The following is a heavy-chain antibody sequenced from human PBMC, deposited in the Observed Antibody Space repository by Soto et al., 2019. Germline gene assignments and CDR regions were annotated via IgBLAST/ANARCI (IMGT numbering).Heavy chain of an antibody. D-gene: IGHD2-15*01. Sequence: ASVNVSCKASGGTFSSYAISWVRQAPGQGLGWMGGIIPIFGTANYAQKFQGRVTITADESTSTAYMELSSLRSEDTAVYYCARDLPGVVVVAATGGMDVWGQGTTVTVSS. CDR2: IIPIFGTA. J-gene: IGHJ6*02. CDR3: ARDLPGVVVVAATGGMDV. V-gene: IGHV1-69*13. CDR1: GGTFSSYA.